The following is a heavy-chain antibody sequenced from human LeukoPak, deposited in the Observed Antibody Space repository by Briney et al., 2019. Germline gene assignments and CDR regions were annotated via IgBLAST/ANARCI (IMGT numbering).Heavy chain of an antibody. J-gene: IGHJ4*02. CDR2: ISGSDDKT. V-gene: IGHV3-23*01. CDR1: GFTFSSYA. Sequence: PGGSLRLSCSASGFTFSSYAMSWVRQAPGKGLEWVSVISGSDDKTFYADSVKGRFTISRDNSKNTLYLQMSSLRAEDTAVYYCAKDSHPPRSGVSFYFDYWGQGTLVSVSS. CDR3: AKDSHPPRSGVSFYFDY. D-gene: IGHD6-19*01.